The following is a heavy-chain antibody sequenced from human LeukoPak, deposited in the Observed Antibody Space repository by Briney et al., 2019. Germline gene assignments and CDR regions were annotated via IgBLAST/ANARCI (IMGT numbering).Heavy chain of an antibody. CDR3: ARGGVQLWTDHDLDL. CDR2: KYWSGTS. D-gene: IGHD1-1*01. CDR1: GDSMENHY. J-gene: IGHJ5*02. V-gene: IGHV4-59*11. Sequence: PSETLSLTCNVSGDSMENHYWSWVRQPPGKGLEGIGYKYWSGTSTYHPSLKSRVTVSLDPSNNQVSLKLTSVTAADTAVYYCARGGVQLWTDHDLDLWGQGTLVTVSS.